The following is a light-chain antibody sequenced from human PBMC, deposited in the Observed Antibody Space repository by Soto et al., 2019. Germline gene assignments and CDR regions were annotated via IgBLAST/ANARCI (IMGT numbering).Light chain of an antibody. V-gene: IGKV3-20*01. Sequence: EIVLTQSPGTLSLSPGERATLSCRASQRVSSRYLAWYQQKPGQAPRLLISGGSSRATGIADRFSGSGSGTDFTLTISRLEAEDFAVYFCRQYGSSPPTFGGGTKVEIK. CDR1: QRVSSRY. CDR2: GGS. CDR3: RQYGSSPPT. J-gene: IGKJ4*01.